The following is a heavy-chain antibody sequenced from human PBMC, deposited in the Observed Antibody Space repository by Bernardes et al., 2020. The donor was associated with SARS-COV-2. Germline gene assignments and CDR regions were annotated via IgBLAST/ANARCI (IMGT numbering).Heavy chain of an antibody. Sequence: LETLSLTCTVSGGSISGYYWSWIRKSPGKGLEWIGNIHYSGNTKYNPSLKSRLTISVDTSKNQFSLKLNSVTAADTAVYSCARHVGKWALDVWGQGTTVTVSS. CDR1: GGSISGYY. V-gene: IGHV4-59*08. CDR2: IHYSGNT. D-gene: IGHD2-8*01. J-gene: IGHJ6*02. CDR3: ARHVGKWALDV.